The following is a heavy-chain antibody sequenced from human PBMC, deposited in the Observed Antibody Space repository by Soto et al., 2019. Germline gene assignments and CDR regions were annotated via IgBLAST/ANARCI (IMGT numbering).Heavy chain of an antibody. D-gene: IGHD2-2*01. CDR3: ARDWEYQLLTFSIPIDF. CDR2: ISAYNGNT. CDR1: GYTFTSYG. Sequence: ASVKVSCKASGYTFTSYGISWVRQAPGQGLEWMGWISAYNGNTNYAQKLQGRVTMTTDTSTSTAYMELRSLRSDDTAVYYCARDWEYQLLTFSIPIDFWGQGTLVTVSS. J-gene: IGHJ4*02. V-gene: IGHV1-18*01.